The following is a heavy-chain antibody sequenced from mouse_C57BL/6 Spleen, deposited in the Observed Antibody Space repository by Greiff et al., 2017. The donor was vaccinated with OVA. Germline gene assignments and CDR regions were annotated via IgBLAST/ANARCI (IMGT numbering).Heavy chain of an antibody. J-gene: IGHJ2*01. CDR3: ARSRPLNYFDY. V-gene: IGHV1-69*01. CDR1: GYTFTSYW. Sequence: QVQLKQPGAELVMPGASVKLSCKASGYTFTSYWMHWVKQRPGQGLEWIGEIDPSDSYTNYNQKFKGKSTLTVDKSSSTAYMQLSSLTSEDSAVYYCARSRPLNYFDYWGQGTTLTVSS. CDR2: IDPSDSYT. D-gene: IGHD6-1*01.